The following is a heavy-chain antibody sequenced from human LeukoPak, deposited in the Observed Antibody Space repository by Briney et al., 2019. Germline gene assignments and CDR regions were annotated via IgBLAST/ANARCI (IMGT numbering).Heavy chain of an antibody. CDR2: INHSGST. J-gene: IGHJ4*02. CDR3: ARTRYYDFWSGYYGPKHKDYVHYFDY. V-gene: IGHV4-34*01. D-gene: IGHD3-3*01. CDR1: GGSFSGYY. Sequence: PSETLSLTCAVYGGSFSGYYWSWIRQPPGKGLEWIGEINHSGSTNYNPSLKSRVTISVDTSKNQFSLKLSSVTAADTAVYYCARTRYYDFWSGYYGPKHKDYVHYFDYWGQRTLVTVSS.